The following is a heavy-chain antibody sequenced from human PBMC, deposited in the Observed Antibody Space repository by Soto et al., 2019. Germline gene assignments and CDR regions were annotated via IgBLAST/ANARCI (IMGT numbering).Heavy chain of an antibody. CDR3: ATDSGAYRASDI. J-gene: IGHJ3*02. Sequence: GASVKVSCKVSGYTLSELPMHWVRQAPGKGLEWMGGFDPEDGETVYAQRFQGRVTMTEDTSTDTAYMELSSLRSEDTAVYYCATDSGAYRASDIWGQGTMVTVSS. CDR2: FDPEDGET. CDR1: GYTLSELP. V-gene: IGHV1-24*01. D-gene: IGHD4-4*01.